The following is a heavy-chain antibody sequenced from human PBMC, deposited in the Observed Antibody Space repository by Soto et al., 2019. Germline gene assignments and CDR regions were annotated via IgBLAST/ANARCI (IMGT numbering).Heavy chain of an antibody. Sequence: QVQLVESGGGVVQPGRSLRLSCAASGFTFSSYGMHWVRQAPGKGLEWVAVIWYDGSNKYYADSVKGRFTISRDNSKNTLYLQMNSLRSDDTAVYYCARDLTSILDYWGQGTLVTVSS. CDR3: ARDLTSILDY. V-gene: IGHV3-33*01. CDR1: GFTFSSYG. J-gene: IGHJ4*02. CDR2: IWYDGSNK.